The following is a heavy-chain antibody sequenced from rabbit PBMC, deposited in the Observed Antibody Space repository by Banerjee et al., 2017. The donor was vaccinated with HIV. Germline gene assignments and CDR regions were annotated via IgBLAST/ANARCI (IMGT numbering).Heavy chain of an antibody. Sequence: QSLEESGGDLVKPGASLTLTCKASGFSFSNTYYMCWVRQAPGKGLEWIACIYTGSSGTAYASWAKGRFTISKTSSTTVTLQMTSLTAADTATYFCARGESYYRVDLWGPGTLVTVS. D-gene: IGHD8-1*01. V-gene: IGHV1S40*01. CDR3: ARGESYYRVDL. CDR2: IYTGSSGT. J-gene: IGHJ4*01. CDR1: GFSFSNTYY.